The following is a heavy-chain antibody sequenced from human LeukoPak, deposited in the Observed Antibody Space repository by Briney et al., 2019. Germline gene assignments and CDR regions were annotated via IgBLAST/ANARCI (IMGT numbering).Heavy chain of an antibody. D-gene: IGHD2-2*01. J-gene: IGHJ6*03. CDR3: ARGRKYQHRVSSYYYYMDV. Sequence: ASVKVSCKASGYTFTSYDMNWVRQATGQGLEWMGWMNPNSGNTGYAQKVQGRVTMTRNTSISTDYMELSSLRSEDTAVYYCARGRKYQHRVSSYYYYMDVWGKGTTVTVSS. V-gene: IGHV1-8*01. CDR2: MNPNSGNT. CDR1: GYTFTSYD.